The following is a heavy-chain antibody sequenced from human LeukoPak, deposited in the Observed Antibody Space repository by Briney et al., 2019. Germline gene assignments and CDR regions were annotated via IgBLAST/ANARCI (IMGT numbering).Heavy chain of an antibody. CDR1: GYTFTGYY. J-gene: IGHJ3*02. CDR2: INPNSGGT. CDR3: ARAFRNYYDSSGYYGDAFDI. D-gene: IGHD3-22*01. Sequence: ASVKASCKASGYTFTGYYMHWVRQAPGQGLEWMGWINPNSGGTNYAQKFQGRVTMTRDTSISTAYMELSRLRSDDTAVYYCARAFRNYYDSSGYYGDAFDIWGQGTMVTVSS. V-gene: IGHV1-2*02.